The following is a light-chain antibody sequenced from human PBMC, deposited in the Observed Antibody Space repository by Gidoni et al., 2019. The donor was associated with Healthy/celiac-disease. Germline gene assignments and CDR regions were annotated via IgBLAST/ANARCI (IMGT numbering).Light chain of an antibody. CDR3: MQAGKTPLT. CDR2: VAS. V-gene: IGKV2-28*01. Sequence: DIMGAHVSLSLPVTPCEPASVSCRFSKRLRHSNSYSYLDWYLQNPGQSPQLLIYVASKRASGVPDRFSGSGSGTDFTLKISRVEAEDVGVYYCMQAGKTPLTFXGXTKVEIK. CDR1: KRLRHSNSYSY. J-gene: IGKJ4*01.